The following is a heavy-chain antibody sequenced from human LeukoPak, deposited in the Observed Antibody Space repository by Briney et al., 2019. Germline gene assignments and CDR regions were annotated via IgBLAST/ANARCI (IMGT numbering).Heavy chain of an antibody. CDR1: GFTFSSYA. D-gene: IGHD2-8*01. J-gene: IGHJ4*02. V-gene: IGHV3-30-3*01. CDR2: ISYHGSNK. CDR3: ARDGSPDCTNGICYTRFLYYFDY. Sequence: PGKSLRLSCAASGFTFSSYAMHWVRQTPGKGLEWVAIISYHGSNKYYADSVKGRFTISRDNSKNTLYLQMNSLRADDTAVYFCARDGSPDCTNGICYTRFLYYFDYWGQGTLVTVSS.